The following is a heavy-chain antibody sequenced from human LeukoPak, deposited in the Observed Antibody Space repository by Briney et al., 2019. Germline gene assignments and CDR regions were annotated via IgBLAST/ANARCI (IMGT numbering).Heavy chain of an antibody. V-gene: IGHV3-30*18. Sequence: GGSLRLSCAASGFTFSSYGMHWVRQAPGKGLEWVAVISYGGSNKYYADSVKGRLTISRDNSKNTLYLQMNSLRAEDTAVYYCANNPHYDSSGYLMADWGQGTLVTVSS. CDR2: ISYGGSNK. CDR3: ANNPHYDSSGYLMAD. D-gene: IGHD3-22*01. CDR1: GFTFSSYG. J-gene: IGHJ4*02.